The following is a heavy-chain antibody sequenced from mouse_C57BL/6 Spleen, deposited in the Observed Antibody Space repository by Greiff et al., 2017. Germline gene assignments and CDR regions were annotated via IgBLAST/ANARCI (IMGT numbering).Heavy chain of an antibody. V-gene: IGHV3-6*01. CDR1: GYSITSGYY. Sequence: EVKLVESGPGLVKPSQSLSLTCSVTGYSITSGYYWNWIRQFPGNKLEWMGYISYDGSNNYNPSLKNRISITRDTSKNQFFLKLNSVTTEDTATYYCARENYGNYVPDYWGQGTTLTVSS. J-gene: IGHJ2*01. D-gene: IGHD2-1*01. CDR3: ARENYGNYVPDY. CDR2: ISYDGSN.